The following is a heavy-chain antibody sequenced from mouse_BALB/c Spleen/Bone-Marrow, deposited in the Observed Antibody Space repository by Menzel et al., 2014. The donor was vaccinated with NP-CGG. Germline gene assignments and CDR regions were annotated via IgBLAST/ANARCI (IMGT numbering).Heavy chain of an antibody. Sequence: VQLQQSGPELVKPGASVKMSCKASGYTFTSYVMHWVKQKPGQGLEWIGYINPYNDGTKYNEKFKGKATLTSDKSSSTAYMELSSLTSEDSAVYYCAPGQLGLRRNAMDYWGQGTPVTVSS. D-gene: IGHD3-1*01. CDR3: APGQLGLRRNAMDY. CDR1: GYTFTSYV. J-gene: IGHJ4*01. CDR2: INPYNDGT. V-gene: IGHV1-14*01.